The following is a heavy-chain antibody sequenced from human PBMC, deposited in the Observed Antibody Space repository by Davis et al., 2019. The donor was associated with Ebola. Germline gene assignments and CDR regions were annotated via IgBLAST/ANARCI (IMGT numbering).Heavy chain of an antibody. CDR1: GGSISSSNW. J-gene: IGHJ6*02. CDR3: ASLGGIAAAGTLYYYYGMDV. CDR2: IYHSGST. Sequence: MPSETLSLTCAVSGGSISSSNWWRWVRQPPGKGLEWIGEIYHSGSTHYNPSLKSRVTISVDTSKNQFSLKLSSVTAADTAVYYCASLGGIAAAGTLYYYYGMDVWGQGTTVTVSS. D-gene: IGHD6-13*01. V-gene: IGHV4-4*02.